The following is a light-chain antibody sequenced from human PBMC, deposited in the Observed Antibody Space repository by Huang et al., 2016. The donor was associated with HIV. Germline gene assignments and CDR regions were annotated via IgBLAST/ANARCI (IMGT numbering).Light chain of an antibody. Sequence: DIVMTQSPDSLAVSLGGGATINCRSSQSLFFSSNQRSYLAWYQKKPGQPPKLVISWASARESGVPDRFSGSGSETHFTLTISSLQAEDVAVYYCQQYYHNPLTFGGGTKVEI. V-gene: IGKV4-1*01. CDR3: QQYYHNPLT. CDR2: WAS. J-gene: IGKJ4*01. CDR1: QSLFFSSNQRSY.